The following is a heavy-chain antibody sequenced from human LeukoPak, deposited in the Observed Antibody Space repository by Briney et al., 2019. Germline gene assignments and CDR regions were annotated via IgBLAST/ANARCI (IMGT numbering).Heavy chain of an antibody. D-gene: IGHD6-13*01. J-gene: IGHJ4*02. V-gene: IGHV4-39*01. CDR1: GGSISSSSYY. CDR2: IYYSGST. Sequence: SETLSLTRTVSGGSISSSSYYWGWIRQPPGKGLEWIGSIYYSGSTYYNPSLKSRVTISVDTSKNQFSLKLSSVTAADTAVYYCARQGIAAAGTGYWGQGTLVTVSS. CDR3: ARQGIAAAGTGY.